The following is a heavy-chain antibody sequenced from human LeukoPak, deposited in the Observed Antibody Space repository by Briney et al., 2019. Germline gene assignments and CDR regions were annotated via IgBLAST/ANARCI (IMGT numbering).Heavy chain of an antibody. D-gene: IGHD2-15*01. CDR1: GFTFSDYN. CDR3: ARVLRYCSGGNCYSGGLGYMDV. J-gene: IGHJ6*03. V-gene: IGHV3-11*01. Sequence: GGSLRLSCAASGFTFSDYNMRWIRQAPGKGLEWVSSISRSGSTKYYADSVKGRFTISRDNAKNSLFLQMNSLRAEDTTVYYCARVLRYCSGGNCYSGGLGYMDVWGKGTTVTISS. CDR2: ISRSGSTK.